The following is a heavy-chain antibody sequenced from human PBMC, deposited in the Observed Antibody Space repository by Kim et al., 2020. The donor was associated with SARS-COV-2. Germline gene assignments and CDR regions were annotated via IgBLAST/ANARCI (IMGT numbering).Heavy chain of an antibody. Sequence: ASVKVSCKASGYTFTGYSFHWVRQAPGQGLEWMGWINPNSGATNCAQKFQGRVTMTRATSISTVYVELSRLTSDDTAVYYCARAPKDGYSYGNNWFDPWGQGTPGTVSS. J-gene: IGHJ5*02. D-gene: IGHD5-18*01. CDR3: ARAPKDGYSYGNNWFDP. CDR2: INPNSGAT. V-gene: IGHV1-2*02. CDR1: GYTFTGYS.